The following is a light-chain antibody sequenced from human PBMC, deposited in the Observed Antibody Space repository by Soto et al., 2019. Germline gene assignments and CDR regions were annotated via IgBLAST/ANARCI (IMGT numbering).Light chain of an antibody. Sequence: DIQLTQSPSTLSGSVGDRVTITVRAGKTISSWLALYQQKRGKAPKLLIYNSSTLKSGVPSSFSGSGSGTEFTLTISSLQPDDFATYYFKHYNSXSEACGKGTKV. J-gene: IGKJ1*01. CDR3: KHYNSXSEA. CDR2: NSS. V-gene: IGKV1-5*03. CDR1: KTISSW.